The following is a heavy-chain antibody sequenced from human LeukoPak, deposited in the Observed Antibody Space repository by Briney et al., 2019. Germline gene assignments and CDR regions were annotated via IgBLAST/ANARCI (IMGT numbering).Heavy chain of an antibody. V-gene: IGHV3-74*01. CDR2: INSDGSST. Sequence: PGGSLRLSCAASGFTFSSYWMRWVRQAPGKGLVWVSRINSDGSSTSYADSVKGRFTISRDNAKNTLYLQMNSLRAGDTAVYYCAREADYYDSSGYYYFDYWGQGTLVTVSS. CDR1: GFTFSSYW. CDR3: AREADYYDSSGYYYFDY. J-gene: IGHJ4*02. D-gene: IGHD3-22*01.